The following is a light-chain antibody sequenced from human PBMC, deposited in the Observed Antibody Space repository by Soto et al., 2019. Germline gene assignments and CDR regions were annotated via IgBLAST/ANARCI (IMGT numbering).Light chain of an antibody. CDR2: AAS. J-gene: IGKJ4*01. CDR1: QSISNC. Sequence: DMEMTQTPSSLSASVGDRVTITCRASQSISNCLNWYQHKPGKVPKLLIYAASSLQSGVPTRFSGSGSGTHFTLTINSLQPEDFATYYCLQSYGTPLTFGGGTKIEIK. CDR3: LQSYGTPLT. V-gene: IGKV1-39*01.